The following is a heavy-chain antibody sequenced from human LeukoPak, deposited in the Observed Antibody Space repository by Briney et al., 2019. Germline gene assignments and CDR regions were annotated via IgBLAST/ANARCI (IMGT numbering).Heavy chain of an antibody. J-gene: IGHJ4*02. V-gene: IGHV3-9*01. CDR2: ISWNSGSI. CDR3: VRAPPRHYYDDTEYYFDY. Sequence: GGSLRLSCAASGFTFDDYAMHWVRQAPGKGLEWVSGISWNSGSIGYADSVKGRFTISRDNAKSSLFLQMNSLRAEDSAVYYCVRAPPRHYYDDTEYYFDYWGQGTLVTVSS. D-gene: IGHD3-22*01. CDR1: GFTFDDYA.